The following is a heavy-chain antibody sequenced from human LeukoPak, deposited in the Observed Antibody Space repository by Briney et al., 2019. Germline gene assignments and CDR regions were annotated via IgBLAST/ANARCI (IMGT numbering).Heavy chain of an antibody. CDR2: IIPILGTA. D-gene: IGHD2-2*01. CDR3: ARGSRVVPAAYYYYYCMDV. V-gene: IGHV1-69*05. J-gene: IGHJ6*03. Sequence: SVKVSCKASGGTFSSYAISWVRQAPGQGLEWMGGIIPILGTANYAQNFQGRVTITTDESTSTAYMELSSLRSEYTAVYYCARGSRVVPAAYYYYYCMDVWGKGTTVTVSS. CDR1: GGTFSSYA.